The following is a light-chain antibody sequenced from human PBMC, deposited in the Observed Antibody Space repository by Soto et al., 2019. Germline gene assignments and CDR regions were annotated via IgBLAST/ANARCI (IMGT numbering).Light chain of an antibody. CDR3: QILGYGIVV. Sequence: QSALTQSPSASASLGASVKLTCTLSSGHSNYAIAWHQQQSEKGPRYLMKLNSDGSHSKGDGIPDRFSGSSSGAERYLTISSIPSEDEADYCCQILGYGIVVFGGGTKVTV. CDR1: SGHSNYA. CDR2: LNSDGSH. J-gene: IGLJ2*01. V-gene: IGLV4-69*01.